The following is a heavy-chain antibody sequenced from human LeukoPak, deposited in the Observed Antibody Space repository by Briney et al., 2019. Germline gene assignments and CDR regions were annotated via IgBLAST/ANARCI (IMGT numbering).Heavy chain of an antibody. CDR2: ISSSSSYI. D-gene: IGHD3-3*01. J-gene: IGHJ6*02. Sequence: GGSLRLSCAASGFTFSSYSMNWVRQAPGKGLEWVSSISSSSSYIYYADSVKGRFTISRDNAKNSLYLQMNSLRAEDTAVYYCARDRQLLRFLEWPSYYYYSMDVWGQGTTVTVSS. V-gene: IGHV3-21*01. CDR3: ARDRQLLRFLEWPSYYYYSMDV. CDR1: GFTFSSYS.